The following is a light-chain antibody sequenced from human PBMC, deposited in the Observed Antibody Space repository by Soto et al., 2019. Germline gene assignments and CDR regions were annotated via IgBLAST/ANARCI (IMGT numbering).Light chain of an antibody. V-gene: IGKV3-15*01. CDR2: GAS. CDR3: KHYNNWPPWT. J-gene: IGKJ1*01. Sequence: EIVMTQSPATLSVSPGERATLSCRASQSVNSNLAWYQQKPGQAPRLLIYGASTRATGIPARFSGSGSGTEFTLNLSSLQSEDFAVYYCKHYNNWPPWTFGQGTKVELK. CDR1: QSVNSN.